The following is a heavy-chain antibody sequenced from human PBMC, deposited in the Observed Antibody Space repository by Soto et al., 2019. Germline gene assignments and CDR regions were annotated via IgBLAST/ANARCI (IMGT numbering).Heavy chain of an antibody. J-gene: IGHJ4*01. Sequence: EALLLESGGGLVQPGGSLTVSCAASGFTFSTYVMSWVRQAPGNGLEWVSAVSGSGGSTYYADSVKGRFTIYRDNSRNTLYLQMHSLRVEDSAIYYCASSYTSAWYTDYWGHGTLVAVS. CDR1: GFTFSTYV. V-gene: IGHV3-23*01. CDR3: ASSYTSAWYTDY. D-gene: IGHD6-13*01. CDR2: VSGSGGST.